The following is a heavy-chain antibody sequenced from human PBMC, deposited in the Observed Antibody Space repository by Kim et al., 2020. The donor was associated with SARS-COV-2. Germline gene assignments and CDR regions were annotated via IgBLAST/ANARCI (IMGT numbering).Heavy chain of an antibody. Sequence: GGSLRLSCAASGFTFSSYSMNWVRQAPGKGLEWVSYISSSSSTIYYADSVKGRFTISRDNAKNSLYLQMNSLRDEDTAVYYCARDDESYCSSTSCYQGSLDCWGQGTLGTVSS. CDR3: ARDDESYCSSTSCYQGSLDC. V-gene: IGHV3-48*02. J-gene: IGHJ4*02. D-gene: IGHD2-2*01. CDR2: ISSSSSTI. CDR1: GFTFSSYS.